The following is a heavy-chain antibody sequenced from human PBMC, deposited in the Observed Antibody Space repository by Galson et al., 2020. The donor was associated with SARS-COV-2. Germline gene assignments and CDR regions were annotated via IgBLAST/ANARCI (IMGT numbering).Heavy chain of an antibody. CDR1: GGSISSYY. D-gene: IGHD6-19*01. Sequence: SETLSLTCTVSGGSISSYYWSWIRQPPGKGLEWIGYIYYSGSTNYNPSLKSRVTISVDTSKNQFSLKLSSVTAADTAVYYCARPHGAVYSSGWFYYYYYMDVWGKGTTVTVSS. CDR3: ARPHGAVYSSGWFYYYYYMDV. CDR2: IYYSGST. V-gene: IGHV4-59*01. J-gene: IGHJ6*03.